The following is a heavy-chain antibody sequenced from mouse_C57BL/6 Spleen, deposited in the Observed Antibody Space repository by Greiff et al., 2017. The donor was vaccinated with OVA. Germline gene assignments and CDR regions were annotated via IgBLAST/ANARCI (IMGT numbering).Heavy chain of an antibody. J-gene: IGHJ4*01. V-gene: IGHV1-82*01. D-gene: IGHD1-1*01. CDR1: GYAFSSSW. Sequence: QVTLKVSGPELVKPGASVKISCKASGYAFSSSWMNWVKQRPGKGLEWIGRIYPGDGDTNYNGKFKGKATLTADKSSSTAYMQLSSLTSEDSAVYFCAGSTGYAMDYWGQGTSVTVSS. CDR2: IYPGDGDT. CDR3: AGSTGYAMDY.